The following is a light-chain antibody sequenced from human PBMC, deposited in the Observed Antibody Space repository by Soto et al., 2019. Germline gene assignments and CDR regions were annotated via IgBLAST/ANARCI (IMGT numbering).Light chain of an antibody. CDR3: QKYDNYST. V-gene: IGKV1-5*01. Sequence: DIQMTQSPSTLSASVGXRVTITCRASQRITTWLAWYQQKPGKAPKLLIYDASSLESGVPSRFSGSGSGTEFTLTISSLQPDDFATYYCQKYDNYSTFGQGTKVDIK. J-gene: IGKJ1*01. CDR1: QRITTW. CDR2: DAS.